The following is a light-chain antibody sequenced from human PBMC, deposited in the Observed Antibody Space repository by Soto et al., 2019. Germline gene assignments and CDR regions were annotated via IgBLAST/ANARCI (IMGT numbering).Light chain of an antibody. V-gene: IGLV1-40*01. CDR3: QSYDGTLSGSYV. CDR2: GTT. CDR1: SSNIGAGYD. J-gene: IGLJ1*01. Sequence: QSVLTQPPSVSGAPGQRGTISCTGSSSNIGAGYDVHWYQQLPGTAPKLVIYGTTNRPSGVPDRFSGSKSGTSASLAITGLQAEDEADYYCQSYDGTLSGSYVFGIGTKLTVL.